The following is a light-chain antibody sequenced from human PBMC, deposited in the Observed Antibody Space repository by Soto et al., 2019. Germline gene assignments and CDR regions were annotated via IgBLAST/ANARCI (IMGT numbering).Light chain of an antibody. J-gene: IGLJ2*01. CDR1: SSNIGNNY. Sequence: QSVLTQPPSVSVAPGQKVIISCSGSSSNIGNNYVSWYQQLPGTAPRLLIYDANKRPSEIPDRFSGSKSATSATLGITGLQTGDEADYYCGAWDTSLSGVVFGGGTKVTVL. V-gene: IGLV1-51*01. CDR3: GAWDTSLSGVV. CDR2: DAN.